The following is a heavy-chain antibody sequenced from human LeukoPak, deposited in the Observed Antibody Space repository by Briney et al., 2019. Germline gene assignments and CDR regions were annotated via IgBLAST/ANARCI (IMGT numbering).Heavy chain of an antibody. D-gene: IGHD3-22*01. CDR2: IRYDGSNK. J-gene: IGHJ4*02. CDR3: AKGLYYYDSSGYPD. V-gene: IGHV3-30*02. CDR1: GFTFSSHG. Sequence: GGSLRLSCAASGFTFSSHGMHWVHQAPGKGLEWVAFIRYDGSNKYYADSVKGRFTISRDNSKNTVFLQMDSLRDEDTALYYCAKGLYYYDSSGYPDWGQGTLVTVSS.